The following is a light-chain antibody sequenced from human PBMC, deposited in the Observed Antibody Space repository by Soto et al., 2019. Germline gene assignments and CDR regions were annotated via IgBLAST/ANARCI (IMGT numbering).Light chain of an antibody. CDR3: QQYKSYSWT. Sequence: DIQLTQSPSVLSASVGDTVTITCRASQALSNYLAWYQQKPGKAPKLLIYDASTLESGVPSRFSGSRSGTEFTLTISSLQPDDFATYYCQQYKSYSWTFGQGTKVDIK. CDR2: DAS. V-gene: IGKV1-5*01. J-gene: IGKJ1*01. CDR1: QALSNY.